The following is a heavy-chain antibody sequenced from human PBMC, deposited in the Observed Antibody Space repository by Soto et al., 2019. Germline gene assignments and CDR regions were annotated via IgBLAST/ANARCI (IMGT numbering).Heavy chain of an antibody. V-gene: IGHV3-23*01. CDR2: ISGSGGRT. Sequence: FRQKPGQGLEWVSGISGSGGRTDYEDSVKGRFIISRDNSKNTLYLQMNSLRAEDTAVYYCAKYSRSIWSPFDYWGQGTLGTVSS. D-gene: IGHD6-13*01. CDR3: AKYSRSIWSPFDY. J-gene: IGHJ4*02.